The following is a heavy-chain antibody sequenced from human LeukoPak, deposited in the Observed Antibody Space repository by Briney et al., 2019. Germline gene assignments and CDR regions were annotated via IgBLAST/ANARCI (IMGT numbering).Heavy chain of an antibody. Sequence: SVKVSCKASGGTFSSYAISWVRQAPGQGLEWMGGIVPIFGAANYSQKFQGRVTITADESTSTAYMELSSLRSDDTAVYYCARDLPSRDGYNLGIFFYWGQGTLVTVSS. CDR2: IVPIFGAA. CDR3: ARDLPSRDGYNLGIFFY. J-gene: IGHJ4*02. CDR1: GGTFSSYA. V-gene: IGHV1-69*13. D-gene: IGHD5-24*01.